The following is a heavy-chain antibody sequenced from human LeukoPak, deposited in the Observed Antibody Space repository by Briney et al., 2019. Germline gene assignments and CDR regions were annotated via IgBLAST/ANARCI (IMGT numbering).Heavy chain of an antibody. Sequence: ASVKVSCKASGYTFTNYYMHWVRQAPGQGLEWMGIINPSGGSTSYAQKFQGRVTMSRDTSTSTVYMELSSLRSEDTAVYFCARVSGSSLDYWGQGTLVTVSS. J-gene: IGHJ4*02. CDR3: ARVSGSSLDY. CDR2: INPSGGST. CDR1: GYTFTNYY. V-gene: IGHV1-46*01. D-gene: IGHD1-26*01.